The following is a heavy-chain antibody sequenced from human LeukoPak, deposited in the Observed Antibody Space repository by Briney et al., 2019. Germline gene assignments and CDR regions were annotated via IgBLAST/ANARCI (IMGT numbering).Heavy chain of an antibody. V-gene: IGHV3-23*01. CDR1: GFTFSNHA. D-gene: IGHD3-10*01. Sequence: PGGSLRLSCAASGFTFSNHAMNWVRQAPGKGLEWVSIISGSGTVTYYADSVKGRFTISRDNSKNTLYLQMNSLRAEDTAVYYCAKDHYYGSGSPNYWGLGTLVTVSS. CDR2: ISGSGTVT. J-gene: IGHJ4*02. CDR3: AKDHYYGSGSPNY.